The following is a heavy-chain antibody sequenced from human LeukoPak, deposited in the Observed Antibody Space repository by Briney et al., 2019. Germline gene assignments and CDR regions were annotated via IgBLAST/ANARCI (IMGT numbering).Heavy chain of an antibody. Sequence: GGSLRLSCVVSRFTFYNAWMSWVRQAPGKGLEYVSGISSNGGSTYYADSVKGRFTISRDNSKSTLYLQMSSLRAEDTAVYYCVKDSHFAMACSGGSCSFDYWGQGTLVTVSS. CDR2: ISSNGGST. CDR3: VKDSHFAMACSGGSCSFDY. V-gene: IGHV3-64D*06. J-gene: IGHJ4*02. CDR1: RFTFYNAW. D-gene: IGHD2-15*01.